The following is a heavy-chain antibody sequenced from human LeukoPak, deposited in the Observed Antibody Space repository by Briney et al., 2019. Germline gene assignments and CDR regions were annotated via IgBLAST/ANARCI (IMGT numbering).Heavy chain of an antibody. CDR1: GFTFSNYW. D-gene: IGHD2-21*01. Sequence: GGSLRLSCAASGFTFSNYWMTWVRQAPGKGLEWVASINQDGNDKYYVDSVKGRFTISRDNTKRSLFLQMNSLRAEDTAVYYCAVTRTRGDHWGQGTLVTVSS. CDR3: AVTRTRGDH. CDR2: INQDGNDK. V-gene: IGHV3-7*03. J-gene: IGHJ4*02.